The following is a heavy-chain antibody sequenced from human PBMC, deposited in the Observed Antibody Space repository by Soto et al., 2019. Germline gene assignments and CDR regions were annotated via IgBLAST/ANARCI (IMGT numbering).Heavy chain of an antibody. Sequence: QVHLVQSGAEVKKPGSSVKVSCKASGGTYNSYAVSWVRQAPGQGLEWVGGIIPIFGSGNYAQKFQGRVTITAARSMRTTYIEFRSLRSDDTAVYYCALTPPNIMTPRPDRSYNYLDPWGQGTPVTVSS. V-gene: IGHV1-69*06. D-gene: IGHD1-1*01. CDR1: GGTYNSYA. J-gene: IGHJ5*02. CDR2: IIPIFGSG. CDR3: ALTPPNIMTPRPDRSYNYLDP.